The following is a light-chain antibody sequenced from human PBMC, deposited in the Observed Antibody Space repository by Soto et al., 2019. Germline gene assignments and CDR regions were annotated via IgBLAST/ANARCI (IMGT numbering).Light chain of an antibody. CDR2: GAS. V-gene: IGKV3-15*01. CDR1: QSVSSS. J-gene: IGKJ1*01. Sequence: EIVMTQSPATLSVSPGERATLSCRASQSVSSSLAWYQQKPGQAPRLLIYGASTRATGIPTRFSGSGSETDFTLTISSLQSEDFALYYCQQYNNWWTFGQGTKVEIK. CDR3: QQYNNWWT.